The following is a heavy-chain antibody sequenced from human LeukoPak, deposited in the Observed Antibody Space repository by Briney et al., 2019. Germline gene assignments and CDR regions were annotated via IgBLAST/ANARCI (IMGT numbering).Heavy chain of an antibody. J-gene: IGHJ4*02. V-gene: IGHV3-23*01. CDR2: ISGSGGST. D-gene: IGHD3-22*01. CDR3: AKRGVVIRVILVGFHKEAYYFDS. Sequence: RGSLRVSCEVSRFTFSNYWMSWVRQAPGKGLEWVSAISGSGGSTYYADSVKGRFTISRDNSKNTLYLQMNSLRAEDTAVYYCAKRGVVIRVILVGFHKEAYYFDSWGQGALVTVSS. CDR1: RFTFSNYW.